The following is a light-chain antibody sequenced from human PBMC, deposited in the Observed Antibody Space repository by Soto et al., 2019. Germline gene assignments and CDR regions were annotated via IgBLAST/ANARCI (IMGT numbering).Light chain of an antibody. V-gene: IGKV3-20*01. Sequence: EIVLTQSTGTLSLSPGERVTLSCRASQSVSNNFLAWYQQKPGQAPRLLIYDAFSRVTGIPDRFSGSGSGTDFTLTISRLEPEDFAVYYCQQYADSRTFGQGTRVEIK. J-gene: IGKJ1*01. CDR1: QSVSNNF. CDR3: QQYADSRT. CDR2: DAF.